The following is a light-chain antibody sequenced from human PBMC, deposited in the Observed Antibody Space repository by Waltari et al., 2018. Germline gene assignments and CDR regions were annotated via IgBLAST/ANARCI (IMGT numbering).Light chain of an antibody. CDR3: QSYDSSLSGSRV. CDR1: SSNIGAGYD. CDR2: ENT. J-gene: IGLJ3*02. Sequence: QSVLTQPPSVSGTPGQRVAISCTGSSSNIGAGYDVHWYQQLPGTAPKLLIYENTTRPSGVPDRFSASKSGTSASLAITGLQAEDEADYFCQSYDSSLSGSRVFGGGTKLTVL. V-gene: IGLV1-40*01.